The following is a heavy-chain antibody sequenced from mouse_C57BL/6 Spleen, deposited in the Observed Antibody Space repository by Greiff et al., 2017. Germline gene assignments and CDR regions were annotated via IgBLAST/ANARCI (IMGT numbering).Heavy chain of an antibody. CDR3: VRVRGLVYEVYFDY. CDR1: GFTFNTYA. V-gene: IGHV10-3*01. D-gene: IGHD2-10*02. J-gene: IGHJ2*01. CDR2: IRSKSSNYAN. Sequence: EVQLVESGGGLVQPKGSLKLSCAASGFTFNTYAMHWVRQAPGQGLEWVARIRSKSSNYANYYADSVKDRFTISRDDSQSMLYLQMNNLTTEDTAMYYCVRVRGLVYEVYFDYWGQGTTLTVSS.